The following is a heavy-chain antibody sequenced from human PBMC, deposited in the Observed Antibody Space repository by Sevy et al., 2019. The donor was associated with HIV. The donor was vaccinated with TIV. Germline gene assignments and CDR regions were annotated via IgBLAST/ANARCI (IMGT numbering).Heavy chain of an antibody. Sequence: GGSLRLSCAASGFTFSSYAMHWVRQAPGKGLEWVAVISYDGSNKYYADPVKGRFTISRDNSKNTLYLQMNSLRAEDTAVYYCARDLQQWLVRGNYFDYWGQGTLSPSPQ. CDR3: ARDLQQWLVRGNYFDY. J-gene: IGHJ4*02. CDR2: ISYDGSNK. CDR1: GFTFSSYA. D-gene: IGHD6-19*01. V-gene: IGHV3-30-3*01.